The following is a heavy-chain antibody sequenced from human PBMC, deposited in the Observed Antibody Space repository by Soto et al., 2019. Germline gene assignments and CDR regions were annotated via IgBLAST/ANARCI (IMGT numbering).Heavy chain of an antibody. Sequence: TLSLTCTVSGGSISSGGYYWSWIRQHPGKGLEWIGNIYYSGTTYKNPSLKSRITISVDTSKNQFSLKLSSVTAADTAVYYCARGTAIFGVVPFDYWGQGTLVTVSS. CDR1: GGSISSGGYY. V-gene: IGHV4-31*03. CDR2: IYYSGTT. J-gene: IGHJ4*02. CDR3: ARGTAIFGVVPFDY. D-gene: IGHD3-3*01.